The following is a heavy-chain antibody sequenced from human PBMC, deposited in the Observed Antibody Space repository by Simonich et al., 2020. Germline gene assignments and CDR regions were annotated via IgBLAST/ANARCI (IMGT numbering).Heavy chain of an antibody. CDR2: ISANKCNT. D-gene: IGHD6-13*01. J-gene: IGHJ4*02. V-gene: IGHV1-18*01. CDR3: ARDQGGRAAAATDY. Sequence: QVQLVQSGAEVKKPGASVKVSCKASGYTFTSYCISWVRQAPGQGLEGMGWISANKCNTNYAQKLKGRVTMTTDTSTSTAYMELRSLRSDDTAVYYCARDQGGRAAAATDYWGQGTLVTVSS. CDR1: GYTFTSYC.